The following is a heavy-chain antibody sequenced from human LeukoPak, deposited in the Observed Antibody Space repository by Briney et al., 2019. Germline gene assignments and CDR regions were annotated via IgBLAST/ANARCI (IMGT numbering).Heavy chain of an antibody. V-gene: IGHV3-33*01. CDR2: IWYDGSNK. D-gene: IGHD3-10*01. CDR1: GFTFSSYG. J-gene: IGHJ6*03. CDR3: ARTGSFRYYMDV. Sequence: GGSLRLSCAASGFTFSSYGMHWVRQAPGKGLEWVAVIWYDGSNKYYADSVRGRFTISRDNSKNTLYLQMNNLRAEDTAVYYCARTGSFRYYMDVWGKGTTVTVSS.